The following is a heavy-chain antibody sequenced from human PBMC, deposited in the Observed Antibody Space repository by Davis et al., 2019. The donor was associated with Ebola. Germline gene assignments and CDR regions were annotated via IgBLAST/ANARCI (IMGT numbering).Heavy chain of an antibody. CDR2: IYYSGST. Sequence: PSETLSLTCTVSGGSISSYYWSWIRQPPGKGLEWIGYIYYSGSTNYNPSLKSRVTISVDTSKNQFSLKLSSVTAADTAVYYCAGYCSGGSCYYYYDAFDIWGQGTMVTVSS. J-gene: IGHJ3*02. CDR1: GGSISSYY. V-gene: IGHV4-59*01. D-gene: IGHD2-15*01. CDR3: AGYCSGGSCYYYYDAFDI.